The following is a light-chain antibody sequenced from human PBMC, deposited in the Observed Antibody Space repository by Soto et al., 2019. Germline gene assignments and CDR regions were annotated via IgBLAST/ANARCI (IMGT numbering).Light chain of an antibody. CDR3: CSYAGSYTLV. J-gene: IGLJ2*01. CDR1: SSDVGGYHY. Sequence: QAVVTQPRSVSGSPGQSVTLSCTGTSSDVGGYHYVSWYQHHPGKAPKIIIFDVNQRPSGVPDRFSGSKSGNTASLTISGLQTEDEADYYCCSYAGSYTLVFGGGTKLTVL. CDR2: DVN. V-gene: IGLV2-11*01.